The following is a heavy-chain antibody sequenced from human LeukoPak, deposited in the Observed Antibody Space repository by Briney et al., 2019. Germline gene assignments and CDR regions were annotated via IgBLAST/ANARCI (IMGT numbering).Heavy chain of an antibody. Sequence: PGGSLRLSCAASGFTFSSYAMSWVRQAPGKGLEWVSAISRNGGSTYYADSVKGRFTISRDNSKNTLYLQMNSLRAEDTAVYYCAKEEGSGPVSDLWGQGTLVTVSS. D-gene: IGHD6-19*01. J-gene: IGHJ5*02. CDR2: ISRNGGST. CDR3: AKEEGSGPVSDL. V-gene: IGHV3-23*01. CDR1: GFTFSSYA.